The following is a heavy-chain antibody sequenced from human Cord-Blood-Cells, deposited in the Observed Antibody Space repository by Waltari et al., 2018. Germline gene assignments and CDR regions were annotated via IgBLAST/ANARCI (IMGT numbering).Heavy chain of an antibody. V-gene: IGHV1-24*01. CDR2: FDPEDSET. D-gene: IGHD6-6*01. CDR1: GYTPPELP. Sequence: QPVQSGAGVKKPAASVKVSCKVSGYTPPELPIPCVRQAPGNGLEWMGGFDPEDSETIYAQKFQGRVTMTEDTSTDTAYMELSSLRSEDTAVYYCATSAARSYYFDYWGQGTLVTVSS. J-gene: IGHJ4*02. CDR3: ATSAARSYYFDY.